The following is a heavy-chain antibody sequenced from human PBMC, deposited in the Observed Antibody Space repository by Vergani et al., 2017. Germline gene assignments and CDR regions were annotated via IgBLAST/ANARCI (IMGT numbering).Heavy chain of an antibody. D-gene: IGHD4-23*01. CDR2: ITGDGYNT. V-gene: IGHV3-64*01. J-gene: IGHJ4*02. Sequence: VQLVESGGGVVQPGGSLRLSCAASGFTFSVQAMHWVRQTPGKRLEYVSTITGDGYNTFYANSVKGRFSVSRDNSKNTLYLHMGSLRREDTAVYYCRTGGNQFDDRDYWGQGTLVTVSS. CDR3: RTGGNQFDDRDY. CDR1: GFTFSVQA.